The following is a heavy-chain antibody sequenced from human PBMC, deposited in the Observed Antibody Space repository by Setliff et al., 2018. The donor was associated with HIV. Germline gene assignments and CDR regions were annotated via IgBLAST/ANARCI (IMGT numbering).Heavy chain of an antibody. CDR2: IFASGST. CDR3: VGGLRSRSQGHFYY. D-gene: IGHD5-12*01. V-gene: IGHV4-4*07. CDR1: GGSISTYY. Sequence: PSETLSLTCTVSGGSISTYYLTWIRQPAGKGLEWIGRIFASGSTNYNPSLKSRVTMSVDTSKNQFSLRLSSVTAADTAVYYCVGGLRSRSQGHFYYWGQGTLVTVSS. J-gene: IGHJ4*02.